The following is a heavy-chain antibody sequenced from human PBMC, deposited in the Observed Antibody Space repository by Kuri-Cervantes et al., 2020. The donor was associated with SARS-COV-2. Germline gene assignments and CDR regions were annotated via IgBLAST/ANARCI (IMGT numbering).Heavy chain of an antibody. CDR2: IYYSGST. CDR1: GGSISSYY. D-gene: IGHD2-15*01. CDR3: ARGDCSGGSCYGMDV. Sequence: SETLSLTCTVSGGSISSYYWSWIRQPPGKGPEWIGYIYYSGSTNYNPSLKSRVTISVDTSKNQFSLKLSSVTAADTAVYYCARGDCSGGSCYGMDVWGQGTTVTVSS. J-gene: IGHJ6*02. V-gene: IGHV4-59*01.